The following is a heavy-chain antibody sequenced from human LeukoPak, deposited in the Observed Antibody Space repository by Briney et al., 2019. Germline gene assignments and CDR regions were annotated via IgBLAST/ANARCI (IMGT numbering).Heavy chain of an antibody. D-gene: IGHD1-1*01. Sequence: SETLSLTCTVSGRSVSGFYWSWIRQLPGRGRQWVGYIHQSGSTKYSPSLNSRLTISVDTSKNQFTLKLASATAADTAVYYCARDAGDDAFDFWGQGTVVTVSS. CDR2: IHQSGST. V-gene: IGHV4-59*02. J-gene: IGHJ3*01. CDR1: GRSVSGFY. CDR3: ARDAGDDAFDF.